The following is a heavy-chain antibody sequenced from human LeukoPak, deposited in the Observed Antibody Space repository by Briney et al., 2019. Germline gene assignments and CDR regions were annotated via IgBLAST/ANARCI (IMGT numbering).Heavy chain of an antibody. V-gene: IGHV3-23*01. Sequence: PGGSLGLSCAASGFTFSSYAMSWVRQAPGKGLEWVSAISGSGGSTYYADSVKGRFTISRDNSKNTLYLQMNSLRAEDTAVYYCARESNSYSSSWYFDYWGQGTLVTVSS. D-gene: IGHD6-13*01. CDR2: ISGSGGST. CDR1: GFTFSSYA. CDR3: ARESNSYSSSWYFDY. J-gene: IGHJ4*02.